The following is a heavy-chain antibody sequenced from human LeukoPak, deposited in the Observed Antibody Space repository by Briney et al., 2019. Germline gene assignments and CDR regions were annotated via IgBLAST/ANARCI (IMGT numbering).Heavy chain of an antibody. D-gene: IGHD5-24*01. V-gene: IGHV4-39*01. CDR3: ARPQKEMATITSVGAFDY. CDR2: TTDTGTT. CDR1: GGSISSSKYY. Sequence: SETLSLTCTVSGGSISSSKYYWGWIRQPPGKGLEWIGHTTDTGTTYYNPSLKLRVTISVDTSKNQFSLRLTSVTAADTAVYYCARPQKEMATITSVGAFDYWGQGTLGTLSS. J-gene: IGHJ4*02.